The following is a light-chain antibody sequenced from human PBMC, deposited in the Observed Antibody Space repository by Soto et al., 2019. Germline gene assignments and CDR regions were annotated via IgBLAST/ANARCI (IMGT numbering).Light chain of an antibody. Sequence: QSVLTQSPSASGTPGQRVTVCCSGSSSNIGTNYVYWYQQLPGTAPKVLIYSTDKRPSGVPDRFSGSKSGTSASLAISGLRSEDEADYYCAAWDDSLSGPVFGGGTKLTVL. CDR2: STD. CDR1: SSNIGTNY. J-gene: IGLJ2*01. V-gene: IGLV1-47*01. CDR3: AAWDDSLSGPV.